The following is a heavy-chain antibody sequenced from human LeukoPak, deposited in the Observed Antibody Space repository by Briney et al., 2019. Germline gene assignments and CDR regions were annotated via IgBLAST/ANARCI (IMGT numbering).Heavy chain of an antibody. V-gene: IGHV1-18*01. D-gene: IGHD3-3*01. J-gene: IGHJ4*02. CDR1: GYTFTSYG. CDR3: ARDGNVLRFLEWLSNSGYFDY. Sequence: GGAVNVSCKASGYTFTSYGISWVRQAPGQGLEWMGWISAYHGNTNYAQKLQGRVTMTTDTSTSTAYMELRSLRSDDTAVYYCARDGNVLRFLEWLSNSGYFDYWGQGTLVTVSS. CDR2: ISAYHGNT.